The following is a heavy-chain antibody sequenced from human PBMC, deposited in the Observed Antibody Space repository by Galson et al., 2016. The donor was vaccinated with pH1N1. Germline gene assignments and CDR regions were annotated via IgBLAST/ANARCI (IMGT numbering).Heavy chain of an antibody. D-gene: IGHD1-14*01. CDR3: AGSPRRYNFDS. CDR1: EFTFSDYF. CDR2: ISASGDYT. V-gene: IGHV3-11*03. Sequence: SLRLSCAASEFTFSDYFMGWVRQAPGKGLEYISYISASGDYTNYAYSVKGRFTGSSDNDKKSMYLQINSLGAEDTAIYYCAGSPRRYNFDSWGQGILVAVSS. J-gene: IGHJ4*02.